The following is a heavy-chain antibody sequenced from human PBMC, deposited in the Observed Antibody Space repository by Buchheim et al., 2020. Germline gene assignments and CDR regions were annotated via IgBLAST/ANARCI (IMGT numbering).Heavy chain of an antibody. Sequence: QVQLVQSGAEVKKPGASVKVSCKASGYTFTGYYMHWVRQAPGQGLEWMGWINPNSGGTNHAQKFQGWVTITRDTSLSTAYLELSRLRSDDTAVYYCAREGYSNYVGRYYGMDVWGQGTT. CDR2: INPNSGGT. CDR3: AREGYSNYVGRYYGMDV. CDR1: GYTFTGYY. V-gene: IGHV1-2*04. D-gene: IGHD4-11*01. J-gene: IGHJ6*02.